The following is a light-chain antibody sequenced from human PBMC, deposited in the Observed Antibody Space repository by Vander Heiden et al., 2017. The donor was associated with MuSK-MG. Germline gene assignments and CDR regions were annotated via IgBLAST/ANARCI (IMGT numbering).Light chain of an antibody. CDR2: KAS. V-gene: IGKV1-5*03. Sequence: IQITHSPSTLSASLGDRVTITCRASQSISSCLAWYQQKPGNAPKLLIYKASSLDSGVPSRFSGSGSGTDFTLTISSLEPDDFAAYYCQQYNSYPYTFGQGTKVEIK. J-gene: IGKJ2*01. CDR3: QQYNSYPYT. CDR1: QSISSC.